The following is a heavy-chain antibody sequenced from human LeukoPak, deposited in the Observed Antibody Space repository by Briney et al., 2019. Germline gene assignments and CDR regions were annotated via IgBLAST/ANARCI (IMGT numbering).Heavy chain of an antibody. J-gene: IGHJ4*02. D-gene: IGHD3-16*02. Sequence: GGSLRLSCAASGFTFSSYSTNWVRRAPGKGLEWVSSISSSSSYIYYADSVKARFTISRDNAKNSLYLQMDSLRAEDTAVYYCARVMGSYDYVWGSYRYYFDYWGQGTLVTVSS. V-gene: IGHV3-21*01. CDR2: ISSSSSYI. CDR1: GFTFSSYS. CDR3: ARVMGSYDYVWGSYRYYFDY.